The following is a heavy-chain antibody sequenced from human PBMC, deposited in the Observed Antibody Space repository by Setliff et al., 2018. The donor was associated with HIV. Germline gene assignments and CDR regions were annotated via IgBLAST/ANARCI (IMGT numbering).Heavy chain of an antibody. D-gene: IGHD6-19*01. CDR3: ARPHSGRGGGAYFDP. J-gene: IGHJ5*02. Sequence: LSLTCIVSRGSISSTSHYWGWIRQAPGKGLEWIGNILDGRVTFFNPSLRGRVTISVDASKNQVSLNLRSVTAADSAVYHCARPHSGRGGGAYFDPWGQGILVTVSS. CDR1: RGSISSTSHY. V-gene: IGHV4-39*01. CDR2: ILDGRVT.